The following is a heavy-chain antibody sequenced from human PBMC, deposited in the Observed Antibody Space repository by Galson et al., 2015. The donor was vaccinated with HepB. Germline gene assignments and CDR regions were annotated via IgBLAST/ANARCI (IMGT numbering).Heavy chain of an antibody. V-gene: IGHV3-7*01. D-gene: IGHD3-3*01. Sequence: SLRLSCAASGFTFSSYWMSWVRQAPGKGLEWVANIKQDGSEKYYVDSVKGRFTISRDNAKNSLYLQMNSLRAEDTAVYYCARDSGYRHYDFWSGYFSYYYYMDVWGKGTTVTVSS. CDR1: GFTFSSYW. CDR3: ARDSGYRHYDFWSGYFSYYYYMDV. CDR2: IKQDGSEK. J-gene: IGHJ6*03.